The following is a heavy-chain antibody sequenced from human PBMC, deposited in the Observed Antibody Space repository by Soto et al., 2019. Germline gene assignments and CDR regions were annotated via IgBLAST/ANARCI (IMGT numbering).Heavy chain of an antibody. CDR1: GGSFSGYS. CDR2: INHSGST. CDR3: ARVGVRGVIGWFDP. D-gene: IGHD3-10*01. Sequence: SETLSLTCAVYGGSFSGYSWTWIRQPPGTGLEWIGEINHSGSTNYNPSLKGRVTISVDTSKNQFSLKLSSVTAADTAVYYCARVGVRGVIGWFDPWGKGPLVTVSS. V-gene: IGHV4-34*01. J-gene: IGHJ5*02.